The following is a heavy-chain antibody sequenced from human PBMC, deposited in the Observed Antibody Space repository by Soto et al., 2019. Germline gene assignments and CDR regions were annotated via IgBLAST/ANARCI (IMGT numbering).Heavy chain of an antibody. CDR2: IVVGSGNT. D-gene: IGHD1-26*01. V-gene: IGHV1-58*01. J-gene: IGHJ6*02. Sequence: SVKVYCKACGFTFTSSAVQWVRQARGQRLEWIGWIVVGSGNTNYAQKFQERVTITRDMSTSTAYMELSSLRSEDTAVYYCAADVRGSYYYYYGMDVWGQGTTVTVSS. CDR3: AADVRGSYYYYYGMDV. CDR1: GFTFTSSA.